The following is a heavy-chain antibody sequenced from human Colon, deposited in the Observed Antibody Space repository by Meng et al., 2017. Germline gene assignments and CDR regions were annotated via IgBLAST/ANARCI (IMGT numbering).Heavy chain of an antibody. CDR1: GINFNNAW. CDR2: VKSRTDGGTT. V-gene: IGHV3-15*01. D-gene: IGHD5/OR15-5a*01. CDR3: TKASSPRSGAFDV. J-gene: IGHJ3*01. Sequence: GESLKISCAASGINFNNAWMTWVRQAPGKGLEWVGCVKSRTDGGTTDFAAPVKVRFTISRDHLKNTLFLEMSRLEAGDTAEFFCTKASSPRSGAFDVWGQGTMVTVSS.